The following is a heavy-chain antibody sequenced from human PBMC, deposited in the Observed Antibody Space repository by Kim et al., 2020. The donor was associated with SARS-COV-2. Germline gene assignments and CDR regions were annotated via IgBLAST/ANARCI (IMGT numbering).Heavy chain of an antibody. V-gene: IGHV4-61*02. CDR3: ARGDAAGYYYYGMDV. CDR1: GGSISSGSYY. J-gene: IGHJ6*02. D-gene: IGHD6-13*01. Sequence: SETLSLTCTVSGGSISSGSYYWSWIRQPAGKGLEWIGRIYTSGSTNYNPSLKSRVTISVDTSKNQFSLKLSSVTAADTAVYYCARGDAAGYYYYGMDVWGQGTTVTIS. CDR2: IYTSGST.